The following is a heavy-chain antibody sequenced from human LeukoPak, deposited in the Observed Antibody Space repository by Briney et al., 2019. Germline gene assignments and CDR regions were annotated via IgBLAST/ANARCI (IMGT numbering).Heavy chain of an antibody. CDR1: GFTFSSYG. CDR2: IRYDGSNK. Sequence: GGSLRLSCAASGFTFSSYGMHWVRQAPGKGLEWVAFIRYDGSNKYYADSVKGRFTISRDNSNHTLYLQMNSLRAEDTAVYYCAKERALVSAFDIWGQGTMVTVSS. CDR3: AKERALVSAFDI. V-gene: IGHV3-30*02. J-gene: IGHJ3*02. D-gene: IGHD3-9*01.